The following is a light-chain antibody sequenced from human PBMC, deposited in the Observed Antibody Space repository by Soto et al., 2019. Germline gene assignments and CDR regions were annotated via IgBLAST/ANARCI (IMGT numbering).Light chain of an antibody. CDR3: QQDYNLPPWT. CDR1: QSVSSSY. CDR2: GAS. Sequence: EIVMTQSPATLSLSPGERATLSCRASQSVSSSYLSWYQQKPGQAPRLLIYGASTRATGIPARFSGSGSGKDFTLTISSLQPEDFAVYYCQQDYNLPPWTFGQGTKVEIK. V-gene: IGKV3D-7*01. J-gene: IGKJ1*01.